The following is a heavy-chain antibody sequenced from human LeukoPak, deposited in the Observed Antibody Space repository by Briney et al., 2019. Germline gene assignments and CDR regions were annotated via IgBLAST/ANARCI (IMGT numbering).Heavy chain of an antibody. CDR1: GFTFSTNY. D-gene: IGHD3-22*01. CDR2: IYSGGGP. CDR3: ARDLNYYDSSGYGH. V-gene: IGHV3-53*01. Sequence: SGGSLRLSCAASGFTFSTNYMSWVRQAPGKGLEWVSVIYSGGGPYYADSVKGRFTISRDNSKNTLYLQMNSLRAEDTAVYYCARDLNYYDSSGYGHWGQGTLVTVSS. J-gene: IGHJ4*02.